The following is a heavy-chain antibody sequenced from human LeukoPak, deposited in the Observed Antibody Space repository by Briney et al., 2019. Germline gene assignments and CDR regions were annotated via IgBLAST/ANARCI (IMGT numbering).Heavy chain of an antibody. V-gene: IGHV1-2*02. CDR3: ARGKVGYSSSSARKNYYYYYYMDV. J-gene: IGHJ6*03. Sequence: GASVKVSCKASGYTFTSYGISWVRQAPGQGLEWMGWINPNSGGTNYAQKFQGRVTMTRDTSISTAYMELSRLRSDDTAVYYCARGKVGYSSSSARKNYYYYYYMDVWGKGTTVTVSS. CDR2: INPNSGGT. D-gene: IGHD6-6*01. CDR1: GYTFTSYG.